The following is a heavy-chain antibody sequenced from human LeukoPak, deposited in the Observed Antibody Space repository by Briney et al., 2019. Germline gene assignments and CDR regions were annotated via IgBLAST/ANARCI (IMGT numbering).Heavy chain of an antibody. J-gene: IGHJ4*02. CDR1: GFTFSNYW. CDR3: ARKRPNYFDY. Sequence: GGSLRLSCAASGFTFSNYWMAWVRQAPGKGPEWVANINLDGSQKYYVDSVEGRFTISRGNAENSLYLQMNSLRAEDTALYYCARKRPNYFDYWGQGTLVTVST. V-gene: IGHV3-7*01. CDR2: INLDGSQK.